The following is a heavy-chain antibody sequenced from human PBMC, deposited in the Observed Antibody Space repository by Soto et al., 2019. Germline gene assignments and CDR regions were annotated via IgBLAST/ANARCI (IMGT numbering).Heavy chain of an antibody. V-gene: IGHV3-33*01. Sequence: QVQLVESRGGVVQPGRSLRLSCVASGFTVSTYAIHWVRQAPGKGLEWVAVIWYDGSNKYYGDSVKGRFTISRDNSKNTLYLEMNSLRPEDTAVYYCARDLHHYFDYWGQGTLVTVSS. D-gene: IGHD4-4*01. CDR1: GFTVSTYA. CDR3: ARDLHHYFDY. J-gene: IGHJ4*02. CDR2: IWYDGSNK.